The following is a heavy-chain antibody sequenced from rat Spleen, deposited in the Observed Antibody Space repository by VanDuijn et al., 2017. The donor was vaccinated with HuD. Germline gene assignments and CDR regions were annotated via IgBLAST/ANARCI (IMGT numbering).Heavy chain of an antibody. J-gene: IGHJ4*01. V-gene: IGHV5-25*01. CDR1: GFIFGNYE. D-gene: IGHD1-1*01. CDR3: GRTSLQWFRMDA. CDR2: IGPSGGTT. Sequence: EVRLVESGGGLVRPGGVLKVSCEECGFIFGNYEMVWVRQAPTKGLEWVAAIGPSGGTTYYRDYVKGRFTVSKDNAKSTLYLQMDSLRSEDTATYYCGRTSLQWFRMDAWGQGTSLTVSS.